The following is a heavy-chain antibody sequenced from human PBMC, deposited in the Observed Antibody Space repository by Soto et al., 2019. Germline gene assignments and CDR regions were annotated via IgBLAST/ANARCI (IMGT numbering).Heavy chain of an antibody. CDR1: GGSISSYY. D-gene: IGHD3-10*01. V-gene: IGHV4-59*12. J-gene: IGHJ6*02. CDR2: IYYSGST. Sequence: PSETLSLTCTVSGGSISSYYWSWIRQPPGKGLEWIGYIYYSGSTNYNPSLKSRVTISVDTSKNQFSLKLSSVTAADTAVYYCAREWFGETPYYYYGMDVWGQGTTVTVSS. CDR3: AREWFGETPYYYYGMDV.